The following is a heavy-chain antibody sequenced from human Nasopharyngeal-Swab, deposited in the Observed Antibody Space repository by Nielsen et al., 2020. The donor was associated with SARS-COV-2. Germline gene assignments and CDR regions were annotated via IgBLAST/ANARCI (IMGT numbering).Heavy chain of an antibody. V-gene: IGHV3-7*01. J-gene: IGHJ6*02. Sequence: GGSLRLSCAASGFTFSSYWMTWVRQAPGKGLEWVANIKHDGSAKYYADSVKGRFTISRDTAKSSLHLQMNSLRAEDTAVYYCARHYDFWSGYYNSHFYGMDVWGQGTTVTVSS. CDR1: GFTFSSYW. CDR2: IKHDGSAK. CDR3: ARHYDFWSGYYNSHFYGMDV. D-gene: IGHD3-3*01.